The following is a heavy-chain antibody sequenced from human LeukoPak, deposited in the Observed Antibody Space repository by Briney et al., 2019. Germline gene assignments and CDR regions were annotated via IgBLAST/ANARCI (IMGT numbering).Heavy chain of an antibody. J-gene: IGHJ4*02. CDR2: ISGGGGST. Sequence: GGSLRLSCAASGFPFSTYGMSWVRQAPGKGLEWVSGISGGGGSTYYADFVKGRLTISRDNPKSTLYLQMNSLRAEDTAMYYCARDLTIAAANYYFDNWGQGTLVTVSS. CDR1: GFPFSTYG. D-gene: IGHD6-13*01. CDR3: ARDLTIAAANYYFDN. V-gene: IGHV3-23*01.